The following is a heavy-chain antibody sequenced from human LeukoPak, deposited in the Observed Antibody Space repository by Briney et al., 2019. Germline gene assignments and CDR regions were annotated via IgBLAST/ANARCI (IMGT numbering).Heavy chain of an antibody. J-gene: IGHJ4*02. D-gene: IGHD3-22*01. Sequence: GGSLRLSCAASGFTFSSYAMSWVRQAPGKGLEWVSAISGSGGSTYYADPVKGRFTISRDNSKNTLYLQMNSLRAEDTAVYYCALNQGVVVITTFDYWGQGTLVTVSS. V-gene: IGHV3-23*01. CDR1: GFTFSSYA. CDR2: ISGSGGST. CDR3: ALNQGVVVITTFDY.